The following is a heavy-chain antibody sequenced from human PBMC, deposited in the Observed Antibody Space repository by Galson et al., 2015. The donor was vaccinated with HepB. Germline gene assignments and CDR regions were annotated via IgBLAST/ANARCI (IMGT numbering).Heavy chain of an antibody. CDR2: IKQDGSEK. D-gene: IGHD1/OR15-1a*01. J-gene: IGHJ4*02. CDR3: ARDAEQEMTVAYYFDS. CDR1: GFTFSSYW. V-gene: IGHV3-7*03. Sequence: SLRLSCAASGFTFSSYWMSWVRQAPGKGLEWVANIKQDGSEKYYVDSVKGRFTISRDNAKNSLYLQMNSLRAEDTAVYYCARDAEQEMTVAYYFDSWGQGTLVTVSS.